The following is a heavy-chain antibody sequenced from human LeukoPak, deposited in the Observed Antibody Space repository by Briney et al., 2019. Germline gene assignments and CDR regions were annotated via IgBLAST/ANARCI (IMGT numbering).Heavy chain of an antibody. J-gene: IGHJ6*02. D-gene: IGHD1-1*01. CDR2: IFPIFGTA. CDR1: GGTFSSYA. CDR3: ARATGTTLYCYYGMDV. Sequence: ASVNVSCKASGGTFSSYAISWVRQAPGQGLEWMGGIFPIFGTANYAQKFQGRVTITADESTSTAYMELSSLRSEDTAVYYCARATGTTLYCYYGMDVWGQGTTVTVSS. V-gene: IGHV1-69*13.